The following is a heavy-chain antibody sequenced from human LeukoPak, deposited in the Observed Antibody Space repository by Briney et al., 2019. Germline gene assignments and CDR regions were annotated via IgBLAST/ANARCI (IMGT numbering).Heavy chain of an antibody. D-gene: IGHD2-21*01. CDR3: ARRLSRTYGMDV. J-gene: IGHJ6*02. CDR1: GFTFSSYA. Sequence: PGRSLRLSCAASGFTFSSYAMHWVRQAPGKGLEWVAVISYDGSNKYYADSVKGRFTISRDNSKNTLYLQMNSLRAEDTAVYYCARRLSRTYGMDVWGQGTTVTVSS. CDR2: ISYDGSNK. V-gene: IGHV3-30*04.